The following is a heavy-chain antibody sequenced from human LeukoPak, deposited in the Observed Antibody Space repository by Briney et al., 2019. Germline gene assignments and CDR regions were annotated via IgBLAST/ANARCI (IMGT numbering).Heavy chain of an antibody. CDR3: ARSGQEYSYGYVPYYFDY. V-gene: IGHV3-33*01. D-gene: IGHD5-18*01. CDR2: IWYDGSNK. J-gene: IGHJ4*02. Sequence: GGSLRLSCAASGFTFSSYGMHWVRQAPSKGLEWVAVIWYDGSNKYYADSVKGRFTISRDNSKNTLYLQMNSLRAEDTAVYYCARSGQEYSYGYVPYYFDYWGQGTLVTVSS. CDR1: GFTFSSYG.